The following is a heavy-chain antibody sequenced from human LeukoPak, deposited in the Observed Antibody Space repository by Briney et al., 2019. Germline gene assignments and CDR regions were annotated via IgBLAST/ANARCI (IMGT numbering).Heavy chain of an antibody. Sequence: SETLSLTCAVYGGSFSGYYWSWIRQPPGKGLEWIGEINHSGSTNYNPSLKSRVTISVDTSKNQFSLKLSSVTAADTAVYYCAKDSEMAPQLSDYWGQGTLVTVSS. J-gene: IGHJ4*02. D-gene: IGHD5-24*01. V-gene: IGHV4-34*01. CDR2: INHSGST. CDR3: AKDSEMAPQLSDY. CDR1: GGSFSGYY.